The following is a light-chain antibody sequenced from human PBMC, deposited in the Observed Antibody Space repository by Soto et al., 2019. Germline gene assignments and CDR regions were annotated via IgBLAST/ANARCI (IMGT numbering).Light chain of an antibody. V-gene: IGLV2-11*01. Sequence: QSALIQPPSVSGSPGQSVTISCTGTSSDVGSYDYVSWYQQHPGTVPKPMIYNVTTQPSGVPDRFSGSRSGNSASMTISGLQAEDEADYSCCSYTSSSTDVFATGTKLTVL. CDR3: CSYTSSSTDV. J-gene: IGLJ1*01. CDR2: NVT. CDR1: SSDVGSYDY.